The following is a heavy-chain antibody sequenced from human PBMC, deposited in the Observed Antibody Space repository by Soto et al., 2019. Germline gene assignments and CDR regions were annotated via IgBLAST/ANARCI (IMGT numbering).Heavy chain of an antibody. CDR1: GFAVSTDY. D-gene: IGHD2-15*01. V-gene: IGHV3-66*01. Sequence: EVQLVESGGGLVHPGGSLRLSCAASGFAVSTDYMSWVRQAPGKGLEWVSVIYSGGDTYYADSVKGRFTISRDISKNTLYLQMNSLRAEDTAVYFCARGWAFDIWGQGTMVTVSS. J-gene: IGHJ3*02. CDR2: IYSGGDT. CDR3: ARGWAFDI.